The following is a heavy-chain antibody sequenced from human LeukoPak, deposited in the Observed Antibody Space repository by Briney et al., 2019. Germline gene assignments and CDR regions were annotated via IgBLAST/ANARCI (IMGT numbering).Heavy chain of an antibody. J-gene: IGHJ4*02. D-gene: IGHD3-22*01. CDR1: GFNFIA. Sequence: GGSLRLSCAASGFNFIAMNWVRQAPGKGLEWVSAINTGNTYYADSVKGRFTISRDNSKNTLYLQMNSLRAEDTAVYYCAKDQYYDSSGYLDYWGQGTLVTVSS. V-gene: IGHV3-23*01. CDR3: AKDQYYDSSGYLDY. CDR2: INTGNT.